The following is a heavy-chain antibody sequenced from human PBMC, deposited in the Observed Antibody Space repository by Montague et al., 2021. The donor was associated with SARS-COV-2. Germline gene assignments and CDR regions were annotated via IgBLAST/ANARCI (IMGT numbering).Heavy chain of an antibody. J-gene: IGHJ4*02. CDR3: AGHTRSGVIGNYFDP. Sequence: SETLSLTCTVSDGYFSSGVYEWWGWIRQPPGKGLQWIESASSSGSTTYHPSLKNRVTVSVYTSGTLFYVALHAVTASDTAVYYCAGHTRSGVIGNYFDPWGQGTLVTVSS. CDR1: DGYFSSGVYE. CDR2: ASSSGST. D-gene: IGHD2-21*01. V-gene: IGHV4-39*01.